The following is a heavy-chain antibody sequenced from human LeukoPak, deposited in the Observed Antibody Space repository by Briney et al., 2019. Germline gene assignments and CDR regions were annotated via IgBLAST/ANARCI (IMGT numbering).Heavy chain of an antibody. J-gene: IGHJ4*02. D-gene: IGHD5-18*01. CDR1: GFTFSSYA. Sequence: GGSLRLSCAASGFTFSSYAMRWVRQAPGKGLEWVSGISSSGTGTYYADSVKGRFTISRDNSKNTLYLQMNSLRAEDTAVYYCAKELSWNGYTYGFDYWGQGTRVTVSS. V-gene: IGHV3-23*01. CDR3: AKELSWNGYTYGFDY. CDR2: ISSSGTGT.